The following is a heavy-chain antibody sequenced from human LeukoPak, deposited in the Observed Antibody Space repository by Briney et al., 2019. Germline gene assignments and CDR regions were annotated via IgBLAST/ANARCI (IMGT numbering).Heavy chain of an antibody. Sequence: SETLSLTCTVSGGSISGSSHSWGWIRQPPGKGLEWTGSIYYTGTTYYNPSLKSRVTISVDTSKNQFSLKLNSVTAADTAVYYCAQSLGSSNWIGNWFDPWGQGTLVAVSS. CDR2: IYYTGTT. D-gene: IGHD6-13*01. V-gene: IGHV4-39*01. CDR1: GGSISGSSHS. J-gene: IGHJ5*02. CDR3: AQSLGSSNWIGNWFDP.